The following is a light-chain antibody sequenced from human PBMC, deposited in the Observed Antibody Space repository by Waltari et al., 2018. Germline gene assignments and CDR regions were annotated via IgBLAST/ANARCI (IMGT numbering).Light chain of an antibody. CDR3: QQTFSTQTT. V-gene: IGKV1-39*01. CDR2: AAS. Sequence: DIQMTQSPSSLPASIGDRVTITCRASQTISSYLNWYQQKPGKAPKFLIYAASSLRSGVPSRFSGSRSGTEFTLTISSLQPEDFATYYCQQTFSTQTTFGQGTRLELK. J-gene: IGKJ5*01. CDR1: QTISSY.